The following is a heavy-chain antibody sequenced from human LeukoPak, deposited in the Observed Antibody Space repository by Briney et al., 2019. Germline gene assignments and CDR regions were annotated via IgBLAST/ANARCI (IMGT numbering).Heavy chain of an antibody. V-gene: IGHV4-34*01. CDR3: ARLIPVELYFVY. J-gene: IGHJ4*02. CDR2: INHSGST. Sequence: SETLSLTCAVYGGSFSGYYWSWIRQPPGKGLEWIGEINHSGSTNYNPSLKSRVTISVDTSKNQFSLKLSSVTAADTAVYYCARLIPVELYFVYWGQGTLVTVSS. CDR1: GGSFSGYY. D-gene: IGHD1-7*01.